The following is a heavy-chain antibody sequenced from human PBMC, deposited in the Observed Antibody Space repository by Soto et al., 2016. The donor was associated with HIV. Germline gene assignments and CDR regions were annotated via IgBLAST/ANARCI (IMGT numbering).Heavy chain of an antibody. CDR3: ARVGYYYNDTGYLVSYYFDY. D-gene: IGHD3-22*01. Sequence: EVLLVESGGGLVQPGGSLRLSCEASGFTFKTYWMHWVRQGPGEGLVWVSKISSDGSNTDYANSVKGRFTISRDNAKNTLYLEMNSLTAEDTAVYYCARVGYYYNDTGYLVSYYFDYWGQGARSPSPQ. CDR1: GFTFKTYW. V-gene: IGHV3-74*01. J-gene: IGHJ4*02. CDR2: ISSDGSNT.